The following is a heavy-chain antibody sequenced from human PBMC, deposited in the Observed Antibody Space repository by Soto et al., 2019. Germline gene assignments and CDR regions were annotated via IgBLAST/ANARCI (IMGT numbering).Heavy chain of an antibody. CDR3: ARGLSTVAMFDGFDI. D-gene: IGHD6-19*01. CDR1: GGSLSGNN. J-gene: IGHJ3*02. V-gene: IGHV4-34*01. Sequence: SETLSLTCVVNGGSLSGNNWSWIRQPPGKGLEWIGDINHGGNTHYNPSLMSRVTMSVDTSKRQFSLQLTSVTAADTALYFCARGLSTVAMFDGFDIWGQGTVVTV. CDR2: INHGGNT.